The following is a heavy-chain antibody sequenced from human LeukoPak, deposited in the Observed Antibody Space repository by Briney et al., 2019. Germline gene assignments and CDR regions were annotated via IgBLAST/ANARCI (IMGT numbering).Heavy chain of an antibody. Sequence: GGSLRLSCAASGFTFSSYWMHWVRQAPGKGLVWVSRINSDGSGTSYADSVKGRFTISRDNAKNTLYLQMNSLRAEDTAVYYCAKADYGDYSDAFDIWGQGTMVTVSS. J-gene: IGHJ3*02. V-gene: IGHV3-74*01. CDR3: AKADYGDYSDAFDI. CDR1: GFTFSSYW. D-gene: IGHD4-17*01. CDR2: INSDGSGT.